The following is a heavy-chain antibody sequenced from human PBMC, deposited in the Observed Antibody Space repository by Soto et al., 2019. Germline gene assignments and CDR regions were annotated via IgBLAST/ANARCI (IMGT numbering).Heavy chain of an antibody. Sequence: SETLSLTCTVSGGSISSYYWIWIRQPPGKGLEWIGYIYYSGSTSYNPSLKSRVSMSADTSKNQFSMKLSSVTAADTAVYYCARGGWSDNWFVPWGQGTLVTVSS. CDR3: ARGGWSDNWFVP. CDR1: GGSISSYY. J-gene: IGHJ5*02. CDR2: IYYSGST. V-gene: IGHV4-59*12. D-gene: IGHD6-19*01.